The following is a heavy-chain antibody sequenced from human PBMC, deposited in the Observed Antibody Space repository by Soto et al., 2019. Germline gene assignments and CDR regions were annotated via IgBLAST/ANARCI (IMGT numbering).Heavy chain of an antibody. CDR1: GFSFNYAW. V-gene: IGHV3-15*07. CDR2: IKSENNGGTT. CDR3: SGPEFDY. Sequence: EVQLVESGGGLVKPGGSLTLSCAASGFSFNYAWMNWVRQSPGKGLEWVGRIKSENNGGTTDYAAPVKGRFTISRDDSEGTVYLQMNSLKAEDAAVYYCSGPEFDYWAQGTLVTVSS. D-gene: IGHD3-10*01. J-gene: IGHJ4*02.